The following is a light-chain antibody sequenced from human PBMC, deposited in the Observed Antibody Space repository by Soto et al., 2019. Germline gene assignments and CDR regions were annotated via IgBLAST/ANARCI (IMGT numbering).Light chain of an antibody. CDR3: AAWDDSLNGYV. Sequence: QSVLTQPPSASGTPGQRVTISCSGGSSNIGVNTVNWYQQLPGTAPKVLIYLNDERPSGVPDRFSGSRSGTSASLAINGLQSEDEADYYCAAWDDSLNGYVFGSGTQLTVL. J-gene: IGLJ1*01. V-gene: IGLV1-44*01. CDR1: SSNIGVNT. CDR2: LND.